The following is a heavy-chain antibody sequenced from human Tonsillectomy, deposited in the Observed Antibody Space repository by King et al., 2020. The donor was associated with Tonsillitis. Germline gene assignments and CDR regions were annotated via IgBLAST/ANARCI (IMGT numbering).Heavy chain of an antibody. Sequence: QLQESGPGLVRPSETLSLTCTVSDSIDSSSHYWGWIRQSPGKGLEWIGIIYYGGTTYYNPSLKSRVTISTNTPKKQFSLKLRSVTAADTAVYYCVRHTQRIADNTGWFLGYWSQGTLVTVSS. V-gene: IGHV4-39*01. CDR3: VRHTQRIADNTGWFLGY. CDR2: IYYGGTT. CDR1: DSIDSSSHY. D-gene: IGHD6-19*01. J-gene: IGHJ4*02.